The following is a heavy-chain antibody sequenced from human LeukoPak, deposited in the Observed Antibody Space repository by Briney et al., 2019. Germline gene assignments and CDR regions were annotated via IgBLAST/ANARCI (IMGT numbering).Heavy chain of an antibody. V-gene: IGHV4-34*01. CDR1: GGSFSGYY. CDR3: ARRLSPSPRGGTVPNFNNLFDHYYFDY. D-gene: IGHD1-14*01. CDR2: INHSGST. J-gene: IGHJ4*02. Sequence: NPSETLSLTCTVYGGSFSGYYWSWIRQPPGKGLEWIGEINHSGSTNYNPSLKSRVTISVDTSKNQFSLKLSSVTAADTAVYYCARRLSPSPRGGTVPNFNNLFDHYYFDYWGQGTLVTVSS.